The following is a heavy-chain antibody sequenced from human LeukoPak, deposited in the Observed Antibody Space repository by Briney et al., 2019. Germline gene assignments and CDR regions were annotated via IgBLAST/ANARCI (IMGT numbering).Heavy chain of an antibody. D-gene: IGHD4-11*01. J-gene: IGHJ6*03. CDR2: IYYSGST. Sequence: PSETLSLTCTVSGGSISSHYWSWIRQPPGKGLERIGYIYYSGSTNYNPSLKSRVTISVDTSKNQFSLKLSSVTAADTAVYYCARERYSPYYYYYYMDVWGKGTTVTVSS. CDR1: GGSISSHY. V-gene: IGHV4-59*11. CDR3: ARERYSPYYYYYYMDV.